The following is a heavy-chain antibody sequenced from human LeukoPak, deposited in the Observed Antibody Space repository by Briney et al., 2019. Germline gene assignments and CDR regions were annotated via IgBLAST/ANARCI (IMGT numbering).Heavy chain of an antibody. CDR3: ARGRGHGYYYYYYMDV. D-gene: IGHD3-16*01. CDR2: TNHSGST. Sequence: SETLSLTCAIYGGSFSGYYWSWIRQPPGKGLEGIGETNHSGSTNYNPSLKSRVTISVDTSKNQFSLKLSSVTAADTAVYYCARGRGHGYYYYYYMDVWGQGTTVTVSS. CDR1: GGSFSGYY. J-gene: IGHJ6*03. V-gene: IGHV4-34*01.